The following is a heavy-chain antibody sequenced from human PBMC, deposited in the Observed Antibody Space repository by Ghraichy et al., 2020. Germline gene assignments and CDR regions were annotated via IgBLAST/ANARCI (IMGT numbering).Heavy chain of an antibody. CDR1: GGSVSGGTYY. Sequence: SETLSLTCTVSGGSVSGGTYYWSWIRQPPGKGLEWLGYIYYKGSTKYNPSLKSRVTISVDTSKNQFSLRLNSVTAADTAVYYCARDRPGYCSGGSYYAVRDYYYYGMDVWGQGTTVTVSS. CDR2: IYYKGST. CDR3: ARDRPGYCSGGSYYAVRDYYYYGMDV. J-gene: IGHJ6*02. V-gene: IGHV4-61*01. D-gene: IGHD2-15*01.